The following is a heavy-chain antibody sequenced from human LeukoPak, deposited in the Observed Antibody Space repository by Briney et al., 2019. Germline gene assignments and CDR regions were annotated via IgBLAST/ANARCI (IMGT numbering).Heavy chain of an antibody. J-gene: IGHJ4*02. D-gene: IGHD1-26*01. V-gene: IGHV3-30*01. CDR1: GFPFSGHA. CDR3: AREEEGELPDY. Sequence: GGSLRLSCTASGFPFSGHAMHWIRQAPGKGPEWLALSYDGSNEYYADSVKGRFTISRDNSKNTLYLQVNSLRPEDTAVYFCAREEEGELPDYWGQGTQVTVSP. CDR2: SYDGSNE.